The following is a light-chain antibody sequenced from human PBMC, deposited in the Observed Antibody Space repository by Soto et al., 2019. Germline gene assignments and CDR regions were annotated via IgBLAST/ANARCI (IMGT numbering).Light chain of an antibody. CDR1: SSDVGGYNY. Sequence: QSALTQPASVSGSPGQSITISCTGTSSDVGGYNYVSWYQQHPGKAPKLMIYDVNNRPSGVSNRFSGSKSGNTASLTISGLQAEDEAHYYCSSYTTRSTLVFGGGTKVTVL. V-gene: IGLV2-14*03. J-gene: IGLJ3*02. CDR3: SSYTTRSTLV. CDR2: DVN.